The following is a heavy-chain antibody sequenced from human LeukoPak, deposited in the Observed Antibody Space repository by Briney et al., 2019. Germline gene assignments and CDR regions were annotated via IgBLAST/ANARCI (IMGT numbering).Heavy chain of an antibody. J-gene: IGHJ4*02. Sequence: QPGGSLRLSCTASGFTVTSNYMSWVRQAPGKGLEWVSVIYDSGITYYTDSVKGRFTISRDYSRNTLYLQMDSLRVEDTAVYYCARESSGSYFANWGQGTLVTVSS. CDR1: GFTVTSNY. CDR2: IYDSGIT. CDR3: ARESSGSYFAN. D-gene: IGHD1-26*01. V-gene: IGHV3-53*01.